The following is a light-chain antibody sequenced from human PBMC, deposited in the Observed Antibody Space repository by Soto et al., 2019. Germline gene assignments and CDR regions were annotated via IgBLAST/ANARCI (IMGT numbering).Light chain of an antibody. V-gene: IGKV1-33*01. J-gene: IGKJ2*01. CDR2: DAS. CDR3: HQYYNRPFT. CDR1: RDIDNY. Sequence: IQMTQSPSSLSASVGDRVTITCQASRDIDNYLNWYQQKPGKAPNLLIYDASNLETGVPLRFSGSRSGTHFTFTISSLQPEDIGTYYCHQYYNRPFTFGQGTKLEIK.